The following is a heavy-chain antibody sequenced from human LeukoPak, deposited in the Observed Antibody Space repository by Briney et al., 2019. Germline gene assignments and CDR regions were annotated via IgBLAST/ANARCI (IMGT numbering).Heavy chain of an antibody. V-gene: IGHV3-48*03. CDR1: GFTFSSYE. CDR3: ARYHDYIGWFDP. J-gene: IGHJ5*02. D-gene: IGHD5-12*01. Sequence: GGSLRLSCAASGFTFSSYEMNWVRQAQGKGLEWVSYISSSGSTIYYADSVKGRFTISRDNAKNSLYLQMNSLRAEDTAVYYCARYHDYIGWFDPWGQGTLVTVSS. CDR2: ISSSGSTI.